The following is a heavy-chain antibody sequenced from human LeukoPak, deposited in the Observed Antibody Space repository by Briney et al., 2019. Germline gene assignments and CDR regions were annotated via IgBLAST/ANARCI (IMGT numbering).Heavy chain of an antibody. CDR2: IYHSGGT. Sequence: PSGTLSLTCAVSGGSISSSNWWSWVRQPPGRGLEWIGEIYHSGGTNYNPSLKSRVTISVDKSKNQFSLKLSSVTAADTAVYYCARGLQQLVQDYYYYYGMDVWGKATTVTVSS. CDR1: GGSISSSNW. CDR3: ARGLQQLVQDYYYYYGMDV. V-gene: IGHV4-4*02. D-gene: IGHD6-13*01. J-gene: IGHJ6*04.